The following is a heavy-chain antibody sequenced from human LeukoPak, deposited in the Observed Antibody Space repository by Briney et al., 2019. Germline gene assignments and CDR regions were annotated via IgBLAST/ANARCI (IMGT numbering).Heavy chain of an antibody. CDR2: FDPEDGET. CDR3: ATGAGYSSGWYARGGGFDP. Sequence: ASVKVSCKVSGYTLTELSMHWVRQAPGKGLEWMGGFDPEDGETIYAQKFQGRVTMTEDTSTDTAYMELSSLRSEDTAVYYCATGAGYSSGWYARGGGFDPWGQGTLVTVSS. J-gene: IGHJ5*02. D-gene: IGHD6-19*01. V-gene: IGHV1-24*01. CDR1: GYTLTELS.